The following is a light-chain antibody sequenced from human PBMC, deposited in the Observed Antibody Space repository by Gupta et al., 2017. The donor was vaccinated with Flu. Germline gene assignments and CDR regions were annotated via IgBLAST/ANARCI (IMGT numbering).Light chain of an antibody. CDR1: TGAVTSGHY. J-gene: IGLJ3*02. CDR3: LLVYSGVRV. V-gene: IGLV7-46*01. CDR2: DTN. Sequence: AVLTQEPSLTVSPGGTVTLTCGSSTGAVTSGHYPYWFQQKPGQAPRTLIYDTNNKHAWTPARFSGSLRGGKAALTLSGVQAEDEDEYYCLLVYSGVRVFGRGTKLTVL.